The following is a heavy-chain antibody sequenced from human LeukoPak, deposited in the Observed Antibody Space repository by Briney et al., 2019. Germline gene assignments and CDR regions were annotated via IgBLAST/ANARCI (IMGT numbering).Heavy chain of an antibody. V-gene: IGHV3-30-3*01. D-gene: IGHD3-22*01. CDR3: ARDLRYYDSSGYYGTARNDY. CDR1: GFTFSSNA. Sequence: PGGSLSLSCAAYGFTFSSNAMHWVRQAQGKGLEGGADISYDGSNKYYADSVKGRFTISRDNSKNTLYLQMNSLRAEDTAVYYCARDLRYYDSSGYYGTARNDYWGQGTLVTVSS. J-gene: IGHJ4*02. CDR2: ISYDGSNK.